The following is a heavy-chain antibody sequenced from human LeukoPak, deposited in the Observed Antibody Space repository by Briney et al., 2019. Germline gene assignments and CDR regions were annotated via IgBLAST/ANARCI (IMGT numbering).Heavy chain of an antibody. CDR3: ARAALYYYGSGRFLDV. D-gene: IGHD3-10*01. CDR2: IWYDGSNE. V-gene: IGHV3-33*01. Sequence: GGSLRLSCAASGFTFSSYGMHWVRQAPGKGLEWVAVIWYDGSNEYHADSVKGRFTISRDNSKNTLHLQMNSLRAEDTAVYYCARAALYYYGSGRFLDVWGQGTTVTVSS. J-gene: IGHJ6*02. CDR1: GFTFSSYG.